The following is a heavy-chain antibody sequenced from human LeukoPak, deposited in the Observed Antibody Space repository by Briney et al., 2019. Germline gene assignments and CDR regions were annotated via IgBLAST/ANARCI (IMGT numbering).Heavy chain of an antibody. CDR1: GFTFDDYA. CDR2: ISWNSGSI. V-gene: IGHV3-9*01. D-gene: IGHD3-22*01. CDR3: ASSPGPMLVVVITVFDC. Sequence: GRSLRLSCAASGFTFDDYAMHWVRQAPGKGLEWVSGISWNSGSIVYADSVKGRFTISRDNAKKSLYLQMNSLRAEDTAVYYCASSPGPMLVVVITVFDCWGQGTLVTVSS. J-gene: IGHJ4*02.